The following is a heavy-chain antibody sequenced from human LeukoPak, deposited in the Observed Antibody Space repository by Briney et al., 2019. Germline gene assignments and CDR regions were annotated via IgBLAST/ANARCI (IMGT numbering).Heavy chain of an antibody. J-gene: IGHJ4*02. CDR3: ARDPTDIVVVPAAMDFDY. CDR1: GYTFTSYA. CDR2: ISAYNGNT. D-gene: IGHD2-2*01. Sequence: GASVKVSCKASGYTFTSYAMHWVRQAPGQRLEWMGWISAYNGNTNYAQKLQGRVTMTTDTSTSTAYMELRSLRSDDTAVYYCARDPTDIVVVPAAMDFDYWGQGTLVTVSS. V-gene: IGHV1-18*01.